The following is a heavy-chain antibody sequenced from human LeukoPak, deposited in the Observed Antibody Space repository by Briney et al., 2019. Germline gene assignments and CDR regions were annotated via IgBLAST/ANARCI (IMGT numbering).Heavy chain of an antibody. Sequence: ASVKVSCKVSGYTLTELSMHWVRQAPGKGLEWMGGFDPEDGETIYAQKFQGRVTMTRDTSISTAYMELSRLRSDDTAVYYCARGDCSSTSCYVYWGQGTLVTVSS. V-gene: IGHV1-24*01. CDR3: ARGDCSSTSCYVY. D-gene: IGHD2-2*01. CDR2: FDPEDGET. CDR1: GYTLTELS. J-gene: IGHJ4*02.